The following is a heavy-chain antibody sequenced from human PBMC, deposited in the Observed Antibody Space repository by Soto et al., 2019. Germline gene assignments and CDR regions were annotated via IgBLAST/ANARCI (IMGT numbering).Heavy chain of an antibody. CDR2: INSDGSST. D-gene: IGHD3-16*01. V-gene: IGHV3-74*01. Sequence: EVQLVESGGGLVQPGGSLRLSCAASGFTISGHWMHWVRQAPGKGLVWVSRINSDGSSTTYADSVKGRFTISRDNAKNTLLLQMNSLGVDDTAVYYCARSYGGTYGCFDPWGQGTLVTVSS. CDR1: GFTISGHW. J-gene: IGHJ5*02. CDR3: ARSYGGTYGCFDP.